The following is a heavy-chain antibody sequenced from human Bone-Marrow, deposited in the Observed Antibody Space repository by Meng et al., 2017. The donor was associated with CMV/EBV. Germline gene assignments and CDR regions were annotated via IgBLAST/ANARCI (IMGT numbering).Heavy chain of an antibody. CDR1: GDTFINYA. CDR3: ARSMVRGVILLMDV. D-gene: IGHD3-10*01. CDR2: FIPMFGTA. J-gene: IGHJ6*02. Sequence: SVKVSCKASGDTFINYAISWVRQAPGQGLEWMGGFIPMFGTAKYAQKFQGRLTITTDESSSTAYMEVSNLRSEDTDVYYCARSMVRGVILLMDVLGQGTTVTVSS. V-gene: IGHV1-69*05.